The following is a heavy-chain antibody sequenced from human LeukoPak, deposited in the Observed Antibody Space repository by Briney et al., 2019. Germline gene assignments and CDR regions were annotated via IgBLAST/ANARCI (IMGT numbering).Heavy chain of an antibody. CDR2: ISWNSGST. D-gene: IGHD6-19*01. Sequence: GGSLRLSCAASGFTFDDYAMHWVRQAPGKGLEWVSGISWNSGSTGYADSVKGRFTISRDNAKNSLYLQMNSLRAEDTALYYCAKDIAPGYSSGWYVFQHWGQGTLVTVSS. V-gene: IGHV3-9*01. CDR3: AKDIAPGYSSGWYVFQH. CDR1: GFTFDDYA. J-gene: IGHJ1*01.